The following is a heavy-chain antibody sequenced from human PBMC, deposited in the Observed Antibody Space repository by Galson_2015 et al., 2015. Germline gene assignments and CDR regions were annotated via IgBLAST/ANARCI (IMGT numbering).Heavy chain of an antibody. V-gene: IGHV5-51*03. CDR1: GYSFTSYW. CDR2: IYPGDSDT. Sequence: QSGAEVTKPGESLTISCKGSGYSFTSYWIGWVRQMPGKGLEWMGIIYPGDSDTRYSPSFQGQVTISADKSISTAYLQWSSLKASDTAMYYCARRDYDILTGYYSLRYWGQGTLVTVSS. D-gene: IGHD3-9*01. J-gene: IGHJ4*02. CDR3: ARRDYDILTGYYSLRY.